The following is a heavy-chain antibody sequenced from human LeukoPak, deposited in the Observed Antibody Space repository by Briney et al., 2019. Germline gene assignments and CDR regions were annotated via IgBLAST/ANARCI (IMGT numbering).Heavy chain of an antibody. CDR1: GYPLTNYG. CDR3: ALLKLQVLPAADYYYGMDV. D-gene: IGHD2-2*01. V-gene: IGHV1-18*01. J-gene: IGHJ6*02. CDR2: ISAYNGNT. Sequence: GASVKVSCKASGYPLTNYGINWVRQAPGQGLEYMGWISAYNGNTNFAQKLQGRVTMTTDTSTSTAYMQLRSLRSDDTAVYFCALLKLQVLPAADYYYGMDVWGQGTTVTVSS.